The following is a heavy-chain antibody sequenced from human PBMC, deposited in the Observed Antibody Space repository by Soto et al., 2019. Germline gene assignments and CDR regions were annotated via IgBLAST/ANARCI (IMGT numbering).Heavy chain of an antibody. V-gene: IGHV1-69*02. CDR3: TIGSGSGEVFHI. Sequence: VKLVKSGAAVKKPGSSVKVSCKDSGCTFSTNSMFWVRQAPGQGLEWMGRIIPMLGVRNYAQRFQDRVTIIADKPTATVHMELTSLRSEDTALYYGTIGSGSGEVFHIWGQGKMVTVS. CDR1: GCTFSTNS. J-gene: IGHJ3*02. D-gene: IGHD6-19*01. CDR2: IIPMLGVR.